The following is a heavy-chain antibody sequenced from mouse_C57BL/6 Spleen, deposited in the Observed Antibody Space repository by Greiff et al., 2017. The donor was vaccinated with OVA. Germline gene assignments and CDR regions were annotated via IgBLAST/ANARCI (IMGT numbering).Heavy chain of an antibody. CDR2: ISDGGSYT. D-gene: IGHD1-1*01. CDR3: ARGTTDY. V-gene: IGHV5-4*01. Sequence: DVHLVESGGGLVKPGGSLKLSCAASGFTFSSYAMSWVRQTPEKRLAWVATISDGGSYTYYPDNVKGRFTISRDNAKNNLYLQMSHLKSEDTAMYYCARGTTDYWGQGTTLTVSS. CDR1: GFTFSSYA. J-gene: IGHJ2*01.